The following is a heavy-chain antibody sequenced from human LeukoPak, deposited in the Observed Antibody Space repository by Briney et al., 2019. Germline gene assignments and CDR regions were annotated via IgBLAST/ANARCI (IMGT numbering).Heavy chain of an antibody. Sequence: GASLQISSKGSGYSFTSYWFGWLRQMPGKGLVWMGIIYPGDSDTSYSPSLQGQVTISADKSISPVYLQWSRLTASDTAMYYCARRLLRAYGDYAYDAFDIWGQGKMVTVSS. D-gene: IGHD4-17*01. CDR3: ARRLLRAYGDYAYDAFDI. CDR2: IYPGDSDT. V-gene: IGHV5-51*01. J-gene: IGHJ3*02. CDR1: GYSFTSYW.